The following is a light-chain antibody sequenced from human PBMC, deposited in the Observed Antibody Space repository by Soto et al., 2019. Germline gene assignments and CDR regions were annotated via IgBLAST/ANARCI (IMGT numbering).Light chain of an antibody. Sequence: QSALTQPPSVSGSPGQSVTISCTGTSSDVGSYNSVSWYQQPPGTAPKLMIYDVSNRPSGVPDRFSGSKSGNTASLTISGLQAEDEADYYCSSYTHSTTLVFGGGTKLT. CDR1: SSDVGSYNS. CDR3: SSYTHSTTLV. V-gene: IGLV2-18*02. J-gene: IGLJ2*01. CDR2: DVS.